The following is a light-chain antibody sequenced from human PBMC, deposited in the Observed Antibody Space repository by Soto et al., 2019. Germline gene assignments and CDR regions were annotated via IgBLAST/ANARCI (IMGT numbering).Light chain of an antibody. J-gene: IGKJ3*01. CDR3: QQLNSYFFT. CDR1: QGISSY. Sequence: IQLTQSPSSLSASVGDRVTITCRASQGISSYLVWYQQKPGKAPKLLIYAASTLQSGVPSRFSGSGSGTDFTLTISSLQPEDFATYYCQQLNSYFFTFGPGTKVDIK. CDR2: AAS. V-gene: IGKV1-9*01.